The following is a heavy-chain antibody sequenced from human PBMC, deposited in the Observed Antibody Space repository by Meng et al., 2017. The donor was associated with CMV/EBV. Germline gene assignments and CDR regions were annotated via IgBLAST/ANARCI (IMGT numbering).Heavy chain of an antibody. V-gene: IGHV3-53*01. CDR1: GFTVSSNY. CDR3: ARGRRVGPDY. Sequence: GESLKISCAASGFTVSSNYMSWVRQAPGKGLEWVSVIYSGGSTYYADSVKGRFTISRDNSKNTLYLQMNSLRVEDTAVYYCARGRRVGPDYWGQGTLVTVSS. D-gene: IGHD1-26*01. CDR2: IYSGGST. J-gene: IGHJ4*02.